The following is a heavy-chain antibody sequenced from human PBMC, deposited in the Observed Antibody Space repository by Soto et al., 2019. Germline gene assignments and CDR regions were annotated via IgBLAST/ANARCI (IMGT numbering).Heavy chain of an antibody. Sequence: QVQLVQSGAEVKKPGSSVKVSCKASGGTFSSYTISWVRQAPGQGLEWMGRIIPILGIANYAQKFQGRVKITADKSTSTAYMELSSLRSEDTAVYYCARDPDYYGSGGFDYWGQGTLVTVSS. CDR3: ARDPDYYGSGGFDY. CDR1: GGTFSSYT. V-gene: IGHV1-69*08. D-gene: IGHD3-10*01. J-gene: IGHJ4*02. CDR2: IIPILGIA.